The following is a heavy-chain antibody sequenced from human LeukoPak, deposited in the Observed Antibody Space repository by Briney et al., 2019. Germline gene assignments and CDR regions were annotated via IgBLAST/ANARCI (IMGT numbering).Heavy chain of an antibody. CDR1: GGSISGTPYY. CDR2: IYYSGST. D-gene: IGHD3-3*01. Sequence: SETLSLTCAISGGSISGTPYYWGWVRQPPGKGLEWIGRIYYSGSTYYNPSLKSRLTISVDTSKNQFSLKLSSVTAADTAVYYCARASTIFGHFAYWGRGTLVTISS. V-gene: IGHV4-39*07. CDR3: ARASTIFGHFAY. J-gene: IGHJ4*02.